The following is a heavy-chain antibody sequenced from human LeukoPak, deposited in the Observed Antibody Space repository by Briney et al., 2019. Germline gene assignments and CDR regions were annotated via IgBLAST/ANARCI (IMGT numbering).Heavy chain of an antibody. CDR2: INHSGST. Sequence: SETLSLTCAVYGGSFSGYYWSWIRQPPGKGLEWIGEINHSGSTNYNPSLKSRVTISVDTSKNQFSLKLSSVTAADTAVYYCAREVDTAMEDYFDYWGQGTLVTVSS. CDR3: AREVDTAMEDYFDY. D-gene: IGHD5-18*01. CDR1: GGSFSGYY. V-gene: IGHV4-34*01. J-gene: IGHJ4*02.